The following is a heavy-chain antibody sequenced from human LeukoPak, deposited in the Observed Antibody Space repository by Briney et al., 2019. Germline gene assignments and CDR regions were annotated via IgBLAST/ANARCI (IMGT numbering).Heavy chain of an antibody. CDR1: GGSISSYY. CDR3: AREKGGIKDAFDI. Sequence: SETLSLTCTVSGGSISSYYWSWIRQPPGKGLEWIGYIYYSGSTNYNPSLKSRVTISVDTSKNQFPLKLSSVTAADTAVYYCAREKGGIKDAFDIWGQGTMVTVSS. V-gene: IGHV4-59*01. CDR2: IYYSGST. D-gene: IGHD3-10*01. J-gene: IGHJ3*02.